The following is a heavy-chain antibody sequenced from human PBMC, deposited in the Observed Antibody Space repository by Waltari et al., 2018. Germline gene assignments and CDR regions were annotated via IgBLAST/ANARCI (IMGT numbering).Heavy chain of an antibody. V-gene: IGHV4-59*01. CDR1: GGSISSYS. CDR3: ARDRGYQDY. D-gene: IGHD3-10*01. J-gene: IGHJ4*02. CDR2: IYSSGRT. Sequence: QVQLQESGPGLVKPSETLSLTCTVSGGSISSYSWSWIRQPPGKGLEWIGYIYSSGRTNYNPSRKSRVIISVDTSKNQFSLKVRSMTAADTAVYYCARDRGYQDYWGQGTLVTVSS.